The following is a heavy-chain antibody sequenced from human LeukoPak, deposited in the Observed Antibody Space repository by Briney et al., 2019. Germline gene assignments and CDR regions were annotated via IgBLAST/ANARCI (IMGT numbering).Heavy chain of an antibody. V-gene: IGHV4-59*01. CDR2: IYYSGST. CDR3: ARAHPTPGDFDY. CDR1: GGSMSPYH. Sequence: SETLSLTCTVSGGSMSPYHWGWIRQPPGKGLEWTGYIYYSGSTNYNPSLKSRVTISVDTSKNQFSLKLSSVTAADTAVYYCARAHPTPGDFDYWGQGTLVTVSS. J-gene: IGHJ4*02.